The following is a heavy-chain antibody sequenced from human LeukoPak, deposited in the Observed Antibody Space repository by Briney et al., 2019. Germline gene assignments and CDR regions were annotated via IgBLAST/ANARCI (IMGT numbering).Heavy chain of an antibody. CDR2: ITSGGDYI. CDR1: GFTFNTFN. CDR3: ARGHYDVLAASYKWTPDY. D-gene: IGHD3-9*01. Sequence: GGSLRLSCAASGFTFNTFNMTWVRQAPGKGLEWVSSITSGGDYIYYADSVKGRFTTSRDNAKNSLSLQLNSLRVEDTAVYYCARGHYDVLAASYKWTPDYWGQGTLVTVSS. J-gene: IGHJ4*02. V-gene: IGHV3-21*01.